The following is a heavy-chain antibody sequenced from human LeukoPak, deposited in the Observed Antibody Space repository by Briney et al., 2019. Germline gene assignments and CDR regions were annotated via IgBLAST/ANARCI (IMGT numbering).Heavy chain of an antibody. D-gene: IGHD4-11*01. Sequence: GESLKISCQGSGSIFTNYWIGWVRQLPGKGLEWMGIMYPGDSETRYSPSFQSQVTISADKSISTAYLQWSSLKASDTAMYYCATTLYSGIYGDAFDIWGQGTMVTVSS. CDR2: MYPGDSET. V-gene: IGHV5-51*01. CDR3: ATTLYSGIYGDAFDI. CDR1: GSIFTNYW. J-gene: IGHJ3*02.